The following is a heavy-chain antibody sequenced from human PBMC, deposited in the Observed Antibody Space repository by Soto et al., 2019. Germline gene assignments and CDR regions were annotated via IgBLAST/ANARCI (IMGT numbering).Heavy chain of an antibody. Sequence: EMQLLESGGGLVQPGGSLRLSCAASGFTMSTYSVTWVRQAPGKGLEWVSGISVTPGITFYADSVKGRFTISRDSSNNAVYLQMNSLRAEVTAMYFCSKWSGYGDLWGQGTLVTVSS. J-gene: IGHJ4*02. D-gene: IGHD5-12*01. CDR3: SKWSGYGDL. V-gene: IGHV3-23*01. CDR1: GFTMSTYS. CDR2: ISVTPGIT.